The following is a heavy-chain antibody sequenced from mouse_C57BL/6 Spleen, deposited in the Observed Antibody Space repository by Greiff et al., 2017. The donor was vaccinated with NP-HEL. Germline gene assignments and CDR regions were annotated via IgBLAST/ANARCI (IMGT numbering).Heavy chain of an antibody. CDR2: IDPSDSYT. CDR3: ARDLYYYGSSYKAMDY. CDR1: GYTFTSYW. D-gene: IGHD1-1*01. J-gene: IGHJ4*01. V-gene: IGHV1-59*01. Sequence: QVQLQQPGAELVRPGTSVKLSCKASGYTFTSYWMHWVKQRPGQGLEWIGVIDPSDSYTNYNQKFKGKATLTVDTSSSTAYMQLSSLTSEDSAVYYCARDLYYYGSSYKAMDYWGQGTSVTVSS.